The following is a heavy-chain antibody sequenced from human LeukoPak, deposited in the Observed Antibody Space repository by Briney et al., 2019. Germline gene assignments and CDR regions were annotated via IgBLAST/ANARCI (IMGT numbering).Heavy chain of an antibody. V-gene: IGHV1-18*01. J-gene: IGHJ4*02. CDR1: GYTFTSYG. CDR2: ISAYNGNT. Sequence: ASVKVSCKASGYTFTSYGISWVRQAPGQGLEWMGWISAYNGNTNYAQKLQGRVTVTTDTSTSTAYMELRSLSSDDTAVYYCARRSGSSSAPDDYWGQGTLVTVSS. D-gene: IGHD3-22*01. CDR3: ARRSGSSSAPDDY.